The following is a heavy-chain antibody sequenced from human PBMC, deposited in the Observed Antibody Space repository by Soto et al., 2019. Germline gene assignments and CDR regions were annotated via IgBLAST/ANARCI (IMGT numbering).Heavy chain of an antibody. D-gene: IGHD3-22*01. CDR3: ARGSHYYDSTGYPILDSFDI. Sequence: ESGGGLVKPGGSLRLSCAASGFTFSDYYMSWIRQAPGKGLEWISYISDSASYTDFVDSVKGRFTISRDNADNSLYLQMHSLRAEDTAVYYCARGSHYYDSTGYPILDSFDIWGQGTMVTVSS. CDR1: GFTFSDYY. V-gene: IGHV3-11*06. J-gene: IGHJ3*02. CDR2: ISDSASYT.